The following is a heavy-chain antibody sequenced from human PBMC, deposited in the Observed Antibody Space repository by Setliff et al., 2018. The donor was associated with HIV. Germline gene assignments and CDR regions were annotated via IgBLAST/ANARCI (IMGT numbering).Heavy chain of an antibody. CDR2: INPNIGGT. J-gene: IGHJ4*02. D-gene: IGHD3-10*01. Sequence: ASVKVSCKASGYTFTGYHIHWVRQAPGQGLEWMGWINPNIGGTNSAQKFQGRVTMTRDTSISTAYMELSSLRFEDTAVYYCARAKATMGRDYWGQGTLVTVSS. CDR1: GYTFTGYH. V-gene: IGHV1-2*02. CDR3: ARAKATMGRDY.